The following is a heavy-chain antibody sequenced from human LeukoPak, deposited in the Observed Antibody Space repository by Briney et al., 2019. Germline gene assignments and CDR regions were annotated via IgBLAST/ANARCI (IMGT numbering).Heavy chain of an antibody. Sequence: GGSLRLSCAASGFTFSSYWMSWVRQAPGKGLEWVANIKQDGSEKYYADSVKGRFTISRDNAKNSMYLQMNSLRADDTAVYYCARDHTGYEYGSFTYHYQYMDVWGKGTTVTVSS. J-gene: IGHJ6*03. CDR3: ARDHTGYEYGSFTYHYQYMDV. V-gene: IGHV3-7*01. CDR1: GFTFSSYW. CDR2: IKQDGSEK. D-gene: IGHD5-12*01.